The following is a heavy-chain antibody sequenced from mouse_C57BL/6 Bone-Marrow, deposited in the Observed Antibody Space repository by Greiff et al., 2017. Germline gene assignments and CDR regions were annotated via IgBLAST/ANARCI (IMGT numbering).Heavy chain of an antibody. D-gene: IGHD1-2*01. V-gene: IGHV1-4*01. CDR2: INPSSGYT. Sequence: QVQLQQSGAELARPGASVKMSCKASGYTFTSYTMHWVKQRPGQGLEWIGYINPSSGYTKYNQKFKDKATLTADKSSSPAYMQLSSLTSEDSAIYYCAREGGCLYAMGYWGQGASVTVSS. J-gene: IGHJ4*01. CDR1: GYTFTSYT. CDR3: AREGGCLYAMGY.